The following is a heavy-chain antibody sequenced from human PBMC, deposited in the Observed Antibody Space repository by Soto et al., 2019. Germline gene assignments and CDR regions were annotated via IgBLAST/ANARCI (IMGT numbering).Heavy chain of an antibody. J-gene: IGHJ5*02. Sequence: SETLYLTCAVYRGSFCGYYWSWIRQPPGKGLEWIGEINHSGGTNYNPSLKSRVTISVDTSKNQFSLKLSSVTAADTAVYYCARRVDCSSTSCPSNWFDPWGQGTLVTVSS. CDR2: INHSGGT. V-gene: IGHV4-34*01. CDR1: RGSFCGYY. D-gene: IGHD2-2*01. CDR3: ARRVDCSSTSCPSNWFDP.